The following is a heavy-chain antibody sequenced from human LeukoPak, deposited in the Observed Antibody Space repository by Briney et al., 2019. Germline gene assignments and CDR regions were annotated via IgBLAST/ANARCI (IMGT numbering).Heavy chain of an antibody. J-gene: IGHJ5*02. D-gene: IGHD2-8*01. Sequence: KPSETLSLTCAVYGGSFSGYYWSWIRQPPGKGLEWIGEINHSGSTNYNPSLKSRVTISVDTSKNQFSLKLSSVTAADTAVYYCARGRRRFLGYCTNGVCPTWFDPWGQGTLVTVSS. V-gene: IGHV4-34*01. CDR3: ARGRRRFLGYCTNGVCPTWFDP. CDR2: INHSGST. CDR1: GGSFSGYY.